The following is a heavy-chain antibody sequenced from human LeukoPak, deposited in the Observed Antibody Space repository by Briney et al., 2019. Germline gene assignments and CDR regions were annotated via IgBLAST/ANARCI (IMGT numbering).Heavy chain of an antibody. CDR1: GGTFNSYA. CDR3: ARGYYDFWSGYWGNWFDP. V-gene: IGHV1-69*13. D-gene: IGHD3-3*01. CDR2: ISPIFGTA. J-gene: IGHJ5*02. Sequence: ASVKVSCKASGGTFNSYAISWVGQAPGQGLEWMGGISPIFGTANYAQKFQGRVTITAAESTSTAYMELSSLRSEDTAVYYCARGYYDFWSGYWGNWFDPWGQGTLVTVSS.